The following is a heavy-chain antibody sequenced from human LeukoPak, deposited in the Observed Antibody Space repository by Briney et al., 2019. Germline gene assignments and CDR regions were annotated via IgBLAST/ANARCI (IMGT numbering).Heavy chain of an antibody. J-gene: IGHJ6*02. D-gene: IGHD2-15*01. CDR3: ARVDAPYSGGYFWDYYYYYGMDV. CDR2: ISAYNGNT. CDR1: GYTFTSYG. V-gene: IGHV1-18*01. Sequence: GASVKVSCKASGYTFTSYGISWVRQAPGQGLEWMGWISAYNGNTNYAQKLQGRVTMTTDTSTSTAYMELRSLRSDDTAVYYCARVDAPYSGGYFWDYYYYYGMDVWGQGTTVTVSS.